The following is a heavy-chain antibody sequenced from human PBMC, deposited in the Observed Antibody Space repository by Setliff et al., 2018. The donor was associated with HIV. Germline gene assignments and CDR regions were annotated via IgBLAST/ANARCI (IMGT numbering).Heavy chain of an antibody. CDR3: ARSGGDFWSGYPNWFDP. CDR1: GFTFSSYW. V-gene: IGHV3-7*01. J-gene: IGHJ5*02. CDR2: IKQDGSNK. Sequence: PGGSLRLSCAASGFTFSSYWMSWVRQAPGKGLEWVANIKQDGSNKYYADSVKGRFTISRDNSKNTLYLQMNSLRAEDTAVYYCARSGGDFWSGYPNWFDPWGQGTLVTVSS. D-gene: IGHD3-3*01.